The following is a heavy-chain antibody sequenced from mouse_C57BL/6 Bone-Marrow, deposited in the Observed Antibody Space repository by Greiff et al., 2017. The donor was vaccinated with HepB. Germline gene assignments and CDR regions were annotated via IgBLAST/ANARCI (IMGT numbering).Heavy chain of an antibody. Sequence: QVQLQQPGAELVKPGASVKVSCKASGYTFTSYWMHWVKQRPGQGLEWIGRIHPSDSDTNYNQKFKGKATLTVDKSSSTAYMQISSLTSEDSAVYYCAIGLLYYYAMDYWGQGTSVTVSS. D-gene: IGHD2-3*01. J-gene: IGHJ4*01. CDR2: IHPSDSDT. V-gene: IGHV1-74*01. CDR3: AIGLLYYYAMDY. CDR1: GYTFTSYW.